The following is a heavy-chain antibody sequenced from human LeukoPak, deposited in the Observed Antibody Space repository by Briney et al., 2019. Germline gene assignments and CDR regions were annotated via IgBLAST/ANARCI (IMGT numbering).Heavy chain of an antibody. Sequence: GGSLRLSCAASGFTISSYSMNWVRQAPGKGLEWVSSISSSSSYIYYADSVKGRFTISRDNAKNSLYLQMNSLRAEDTAVYYCARARYSYGSYYFDYWGQGTLVTVSS. V-gene: IGHV3-21*01. J-gene: IGHJ4*02. CDR3: ARARYSYGSYYFDY. CDR1: GFTISSYS. D-gene: IGHD5-18*01. CDR2: ISSSSSYI.